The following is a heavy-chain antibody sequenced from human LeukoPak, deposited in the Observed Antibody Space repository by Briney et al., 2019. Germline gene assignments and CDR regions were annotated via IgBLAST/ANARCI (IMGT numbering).Heavy chain of an antibody. J-gene: IGHJ4*02. Sequence: SVKVSCKASGGTFNSYAISWVRQAPGQGLEWMGGIIPIFGTANYAQKFQGRVTITADESTSTAYMELSSLRSEDTAVYYCARGTPHYYDSSGYYDYWGQGTLVTVSS. CDR1: GGTFNSYA. CDR2: IIPIFGTA. CDR3: ARGTPHYYDSSGYYDY. V-gene: IGHV1-69*01. D-gene: IGHD3-22*01.